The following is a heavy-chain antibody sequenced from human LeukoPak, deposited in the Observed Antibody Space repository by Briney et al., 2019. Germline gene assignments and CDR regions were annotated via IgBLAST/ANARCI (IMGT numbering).Heavy chain of an antibody. J-gene: IGHJ4*02. Sequence: GGSLRLSCAASGFTFSSYWMNWVRQAPGKGLEWVARINQDGSEKNYVDSVKGRFTISRDNAKNSMYLQMNSLRAEDTAVYYCARGRDNGYWGQGSLVTVYS. D-gene: IGHD1-1*01. V-gene: IGHV3-7*03. CDR1: GFTFSSYW. CDR3: ARGRDNGY. CDR2: INQDGSEK.